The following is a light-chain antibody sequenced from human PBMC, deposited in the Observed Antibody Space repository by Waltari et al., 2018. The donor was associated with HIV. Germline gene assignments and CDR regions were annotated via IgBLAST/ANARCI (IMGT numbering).Light chain of an antibody. CDR1: QSVSSY. J-gene: IGKJ4*01. Sequence: EIVLTQSTATLSLSPAALATLSCRASQSVSSYLAWYQQKPGQAPRLLIYDASNRATGIPARFSGSGSGTDFTLTISSLEPEDFAVYYCQQRSNWTFGGGTKVEIK. CDR3: QQRSNWT. V-gene: IGKV3-11*01. CDR2: DAS.